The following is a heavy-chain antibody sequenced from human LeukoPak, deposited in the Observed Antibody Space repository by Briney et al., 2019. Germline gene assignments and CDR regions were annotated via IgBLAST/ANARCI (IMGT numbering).Heavy chain of an antibody. CDR3: ARANGRYYYYMDV. D-gene: IGHD2-8*01. Sequence: SETLSLTCTVSGGSISSGGYYWGWIRQPPGKGLEWIGYIYHSGSTYYNPSLKSRVTISVDRSKNQFSLKLSSVTAADTAVYYCARANGRYYYYMDVWGKGTTVTVSS. CDR2: IYHSGST. V-gene: IGHV4-30-2*01. J-gene: IGHJ6*03. CDR1: GGSISSGGYY.